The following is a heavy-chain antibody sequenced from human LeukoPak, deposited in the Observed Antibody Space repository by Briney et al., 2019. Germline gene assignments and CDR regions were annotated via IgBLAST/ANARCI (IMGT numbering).Heavy chain of an antibody. CDR2: ISAGSRGI. V-gene: IGHV3-48*01. J-gene: IGHJ3*02. D-gene: IGHD4-23*01. CDR3: AKRGPRPGRWSDAFNI. Sequence: GGSVTLFCSASGFTLYSYSMTRVRQAPGKGLERISHISAGSRGIYYSDSVKGRFTISRDNSKNTLYLQMNSLRAEDTAVYYCAKRGPRPGRWSDAFNIWGQGTMVTVSS. CDR1: GFTLYSYS.